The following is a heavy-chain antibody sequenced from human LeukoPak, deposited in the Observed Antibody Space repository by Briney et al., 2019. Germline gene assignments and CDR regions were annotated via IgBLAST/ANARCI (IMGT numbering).Heavy chain of an antibody. CDR1: GFTFSSYG. J-gene: IGHJ5*02. CDR3: AKDQGDSGVVIILGWFDP. V-gene: IGHV3-30*02. D-gene: IGHD3-3*01. CDR2: IRYDGSNK. Sequence: PGGSLRLSCAASGFTFSSYGMHWVRQAPGKGLEWVAFIRYDGSNKYYADSVKGRFTISRDNSKNTLYLQMNSLRAEDTAVYYCAKDQGDSGVVIILGWFDPWGQGTLVTVSS.